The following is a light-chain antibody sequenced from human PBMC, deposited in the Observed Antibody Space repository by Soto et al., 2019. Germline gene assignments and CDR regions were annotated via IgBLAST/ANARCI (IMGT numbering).Light chain of an antibody. Sequence: QSALTQPASVSGSPGQSIAISCTGSSSDIGGYKYVSWHQQHPGRAPKLIIYDVSNRPSGISDRFSGSKSGNTASLTISGLQAEDEADYYCNSHTTSASVVLFGGGTKLTVL. V-gene: IGLV2-14*03. CDR3: NSHTTSASVVL. CDR1: SSDIGGYKY. CDR2: DVS. J-gene: IGLJ3*02.